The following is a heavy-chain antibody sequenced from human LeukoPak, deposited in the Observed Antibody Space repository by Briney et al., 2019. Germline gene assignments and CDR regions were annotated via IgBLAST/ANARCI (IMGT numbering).Heavy chain of an antibody. CDR3: AADLGYCSGGSRPRPYYYYYMDV. CDR2: IVVGSGNT. CDR1: GYTFTSSA. Sequence: SVKVSCKASGYTFTSSAMQWVRQARGQRLEWIGWIVVGSGNTNYAQKLKERVTITRDMSTSTAYMELSSLRSEDTAVYYCAADLGYCSGGSRPRPYYYYYMDVWGKGTTVTVSS. V-gene: IGHV1-58*02. D-gene: IGHD2-15*01. J-gene: IGHJ6*03.